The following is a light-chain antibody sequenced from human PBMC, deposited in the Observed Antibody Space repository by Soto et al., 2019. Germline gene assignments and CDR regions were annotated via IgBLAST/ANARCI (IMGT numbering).Light chain of an antibody. V-gene: IGKV2-24*01. J-gene: IGKJ5*01. CDR3: VQGTLFPQT. CDR1: QSRVHSDGHTY. CDR2: KIS. Sequence: DIVMTQTPLSSPVSLGQPASISCKSSQSRVHSDGHTYLSWLHQRPGQHPRLPIYKISNRFSGVADRFSGSGAGTEFTLKISRVEPEDVGIYYCVQGTLFPQTFGQGTRLEI.